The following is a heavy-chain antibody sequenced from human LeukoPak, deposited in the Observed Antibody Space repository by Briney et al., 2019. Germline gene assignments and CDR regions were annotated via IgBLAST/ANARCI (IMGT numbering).Heavy chain of an antibody. D-gene: IGHD1-26*01. J-gene: IGHJ5*02. V-gene: IGHV3-53*01. CDR2: IYSGGST. Sequence: GGSLRLSCAASGFTFSSNYMSWVRQAPGKGLEWVSVIYSGGSTYYADSVKGRFTISRDNSKNTLYLQMNSLRAEDTAVYYCARSWELLVFDPWGQGTLVTVSS. CDR1: GFTFSSNY. CDR3: ARSWELLVFDP.